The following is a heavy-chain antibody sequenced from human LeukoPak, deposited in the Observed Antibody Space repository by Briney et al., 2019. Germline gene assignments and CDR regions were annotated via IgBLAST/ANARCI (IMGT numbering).Heavy chain of an antibody. CDR3: ARQTDYYDSSGYYSYYFDY. CDR1: GGSISSYY. Sequence: PSETLSLTCTVSGGSISSYYWSWIRQPPGKGLEWIGDIYYSGSTNYNPSLKSRVTISVDTSKNQFSLKLSSVTAADTAVYYCARQTDYYDSSGYYSYYFDYWGQGTLVTVSS. CDR2: IYYSGST. J-gene: IGHJ4*02. V-gene: IGHV4-59*08. D-gene: IGHD3-22*01.